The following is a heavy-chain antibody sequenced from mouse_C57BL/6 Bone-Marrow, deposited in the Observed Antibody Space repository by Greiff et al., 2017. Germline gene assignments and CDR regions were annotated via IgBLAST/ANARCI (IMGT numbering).Heavy chain of an antibody. J-gene: IGHJ1*03. Sequence: QVQLQQSGAELARPGASVKLSCKASGYTFTSYGISWVKQRTGQGLEWIGEIYPRSGNTYYNEKFKGKATLTADKSSSTAYMELRSLTSEDSAVYFCAGERGPSGYCVDWYFDVWGTGTTVTVSS. V-gene: IGHV1-81*01. CDR3: AGERGPSGYCVDWYFDV. CDR1: GYTFTSYG. D-gene: IGHD2-3*01. CDR2: IYPRSGNT.